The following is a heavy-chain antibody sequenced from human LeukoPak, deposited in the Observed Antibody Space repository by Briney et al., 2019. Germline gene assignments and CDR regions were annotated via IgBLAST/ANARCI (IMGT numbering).Heavy chain of an antibody. CDR3: ARHLREYSSRWYYSGTFDY. Sequence: PSETLSLTCTVSGGSISSYYWSWIRQPPGKGLEWIGYIYYSGSTNYNPSLKSRVTISVDTSKNQFSLKLSSVTAADTAVYYCARHLREYSSRWYYSGTFDYWGQGTLVTVSS. J-gene: IGHJ4*02. CDR1: GGSISSYY. D-gene: IGHD6-13*01. CDR2: IYYSGST. V-gene: IGHV4-59*08.